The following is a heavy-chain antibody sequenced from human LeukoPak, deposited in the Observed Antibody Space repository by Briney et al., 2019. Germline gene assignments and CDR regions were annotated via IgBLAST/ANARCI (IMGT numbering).Heavy chain of an antibody. CDR1: GFTFSSYR. Sequence: GGSLRLSCAASGFTFSSYRMNWVRQAPGKGLEWVSSISSSSSYIYYADSVKGRFTISRDNAKNSLYLQMNSLRAEDTAVYYCASGKGDFWSGYNNWGQGTLVTVSS. CDR2: ISSSSSYI. CDR3: ASGKGDFWSGYNN. V-gene: IGHV3-21*01. D-gene: IGHD3-3*01. J-gene: IGHJ4*02.